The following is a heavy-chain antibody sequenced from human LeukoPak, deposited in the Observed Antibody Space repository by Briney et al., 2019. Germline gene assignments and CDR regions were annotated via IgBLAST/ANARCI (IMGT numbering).Heavy chain of an antibody. CDR2: IYYSGST. Sequence: SETKSLTCTVSGGSISSYYWSWIRQPPGKGLEWIGYIYYSGSTNYNPSLKSRVTISVDTSKNQFSLKLSSVTAADTAVYYCARDNLAVVGATSNWFDPWGQGTLVTVSS. J-gene: IGHJ5*02. V-gene: IGHV4-59*01. D-gene: IGHD1-26*01. CDR1: GGSISSYY. CDR3: ARDNLAVVGATSNWFDP.